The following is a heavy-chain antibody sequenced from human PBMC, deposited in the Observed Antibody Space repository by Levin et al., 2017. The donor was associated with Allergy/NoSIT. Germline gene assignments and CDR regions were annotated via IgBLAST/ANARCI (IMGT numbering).Heavy chain of an antibody. Sequence: GGSLRLSCAVSGFTFDDYAMQWVRQAPGKGLEWVSGISWNSGSIGYADSVKGRFTISRDNAKNSLYLQMNSLRAEDTALYYCARSNTIISYYYGMDVWGQGTTVTVSS. D-gene: IGHD5-24*01. CDR1: GFTFDDYA. J-gene: IGHJ6*02. CDR3: ARSNTIISYYYGMDV. CDR2: ISWNSGSI. V-gene: IGHV3-9*01.